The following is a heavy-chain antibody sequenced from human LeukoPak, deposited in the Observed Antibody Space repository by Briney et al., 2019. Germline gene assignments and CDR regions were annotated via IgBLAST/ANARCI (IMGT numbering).Heavy chain of an antibody. CDR1: GFTVSSSY. CDR3: ARGESSGNSFDY. J-gene: IGHJ4*02. D-gene: IGHD1-26*01. V-gene: IGHV3-66*01. CDR2: IYSGGST. Sequence: GGSLRLSRAASGFTVSSSYMSWVRQAPGRGLEWVSAIYSGGSTYYADSVKGRFTISRDNSKNTLYLQMNSLRAEDTAVYYCARGESSGNSFDYWGQGTLVTVSS.